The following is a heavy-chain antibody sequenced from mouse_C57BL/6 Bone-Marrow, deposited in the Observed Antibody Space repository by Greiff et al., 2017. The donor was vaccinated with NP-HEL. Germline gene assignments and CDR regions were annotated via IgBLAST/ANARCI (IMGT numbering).Heavy chain of an antibody. Sequence: VQLQQSGGDLVKPGGSLKLSCAASGFTFSSYGMSWVRQTPDKRLEWVATISSGGSYTYYPDSVKGRFTISRDNAKNTLYLQMSSLKSEDTAMYYCARYDYPSYWGQGTLVTVSA. J-gene: IGHJ3*01. CDR1: GFTFSSYG. D-gene: IGHD2-4*01. CDR3: ARYDYPSY. V-gene: IGHV5-6*01. CDR2: ISSGGSYT.